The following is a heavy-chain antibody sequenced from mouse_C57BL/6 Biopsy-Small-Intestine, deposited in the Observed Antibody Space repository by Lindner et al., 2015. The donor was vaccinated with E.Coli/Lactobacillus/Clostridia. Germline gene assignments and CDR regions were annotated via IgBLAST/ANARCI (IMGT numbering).Heavy chain of an antibody. CDR1: GYSFTNYN. Sequence: VQLQESGAELVKPGASVRISCKASGYSFTNYNMNWVKQSHGKSLEWIGNINPYYDGIGYNQKFKGKATLTVDKSSSTAYMQLNSLTSEDSAVYYCAPTYDEWFAYWGQGTLVTVSA. CDR3: APTYDEWFAY. V-gene: IGHV1-39*01. CDR2: INPYYDGI. D-gene: IGHD2-12*01. J-gene: IGHJ3*01.